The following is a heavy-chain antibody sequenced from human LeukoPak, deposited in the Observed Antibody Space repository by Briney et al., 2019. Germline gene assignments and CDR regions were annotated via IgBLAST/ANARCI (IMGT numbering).Heavy chain of an antibody. CDR1: GYTFTGYY. CDR2: ISAYNGNT. V-gene: IGHV1-18*04. Sequence: ASVKVSCKASGYTFTGYYMHWVRQAPGQGLEWMGWISAYNGNTNYAQKLQGRVTMTTDTSTSTAYMELRSLRSDDTAVYYCARPKYISLGVDPWGQGTLVTVSS. J-gene: IGHJ5*02. CDR3: ARPKYISLGVDP. D-gene: IGHD3-3*02.